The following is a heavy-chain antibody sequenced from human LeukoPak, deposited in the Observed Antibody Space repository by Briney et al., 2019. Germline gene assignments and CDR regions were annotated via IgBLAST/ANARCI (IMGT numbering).Heavy chain of an antibody. CDR1: GGSISSSSYY. V-gene: IGHV4-39*07. CDR2: IYYSGST. Sequence: SETLSLTCTVSGGSISSSSYYWGWIRQPPGKGLEWIGSIYYSGSTYYNPSLKSRVTISVDTSKNQFSLKLSSVTAADTAVYYCVRDIPILKWGQGTLVTVSS. J-gene: IGHJ4*02. CDR3: VRDIPILK.